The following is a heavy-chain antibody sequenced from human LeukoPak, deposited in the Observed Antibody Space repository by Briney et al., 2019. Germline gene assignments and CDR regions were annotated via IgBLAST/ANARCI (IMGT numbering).Heavy chain of an antibody. CDR3: ALKGGRLPQPLYYYSGMDV. Sequence: GGSLRLSCAASGFTFSSYAMSWVRQAPGKGLEWVSAISGSGGSTYYADSVKGRFTISRDNSKNTLYLQMNSLRAEDTAVYYCALKGGRLPQPLYYYSGMDVWGQGTTVTVSS. CDR2: ISGSGGST. CDR1: GFTFSSYA. V-gene: IGHV3-23*01. D-gene: IGHD2-21*02. J-gene: IGHJ6*02.